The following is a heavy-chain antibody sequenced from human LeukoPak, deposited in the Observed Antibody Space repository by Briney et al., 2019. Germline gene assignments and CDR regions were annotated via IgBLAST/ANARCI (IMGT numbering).Heavy chain of an antibody. CDR2: IRGSSSAM. CDR3: AKQDPLEGYNWFDP. Sequence: GGSLRLSCAASGFSFSEYSMNWVRQAPGKGLEWVSNIRGSSSAMNYADSVKGRFTISRDNAKNSLYLEMSSLRAEDTAVYFCAKQDPLEGYNWFDPWGQGTLVTVSS. V-gene: IGHV3-48*04. CDR1: GFSFSEYS. D-gene: IGHD5-24*01. J-gene: IGHJ5*02.